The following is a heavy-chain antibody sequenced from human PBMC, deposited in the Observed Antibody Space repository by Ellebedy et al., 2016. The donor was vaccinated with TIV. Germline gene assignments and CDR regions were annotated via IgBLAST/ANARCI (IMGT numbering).Heavy chain of an antibody. J-gene: IGHJ6*02. CDR2: ISSSGTTV. D-gene: IGHD3-9*01. CDR1: GFIFSTYE. V-gene: IGHV3-48*03. CDR3: ARDSMDDILTVPLDV. Sequence: PGGSLRLSCAASGFIFSTYEMNWVRQGPGKGLEWRSYISSSGTTVYYAGSVKGRFTIARDNAKNSLYLQMNSLRADDTAVYYCARDSMDDILTVPLDVWGQGTTVTVSS.